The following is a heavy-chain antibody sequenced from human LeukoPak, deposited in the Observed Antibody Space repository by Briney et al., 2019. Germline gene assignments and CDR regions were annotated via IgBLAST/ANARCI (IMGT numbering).Heavy chain of an antibody. CDR1: GYTFTSYG. V-gene: IGHV1-2*06. CDR3: ARESELRYFDWLVYYYYGMDV. J-gene: IGHJ6*02. CDR2: INPNSGGT. D-gene: IGHD3-9*01. Sequence: ASVKVSCKASGYTFTSYGISWVRRAPGQGLEWMGRINPNSGGTNYAQKFQGRVTMTRDTSISTAYMELSRLRSDNTAVYYCARESELRYFDWLVYYYYGMDVWGQGTTVTVSS.